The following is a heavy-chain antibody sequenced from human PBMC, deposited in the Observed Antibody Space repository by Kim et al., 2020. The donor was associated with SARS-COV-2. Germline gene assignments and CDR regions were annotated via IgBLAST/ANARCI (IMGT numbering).Heavy chain of an antibody. J-gene: IGHJ4*02. D-gene: IGHD3-22*01. CDR1: GGSISSSSYY. CDR3: ARLAQYAYYDSSGYGWY. CDR2: IYYSGST. Sequence: SETLSLTCTVSGGSISSSSYYWGWIRQPPGKGLEWIGSIYYSGSTYYNPSLKSRVTISVDTSKNQFSLKLSSVTAADTAVYYCARLAQYAYYDSSGYGWYWGQGTLVTVSS. V-gene: IGHV4-39*01.